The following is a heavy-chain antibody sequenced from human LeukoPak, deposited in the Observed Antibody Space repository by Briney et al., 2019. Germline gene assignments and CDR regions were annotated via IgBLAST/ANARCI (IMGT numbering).Heavy chain of an antibody. J-gene: IGHJ4*02. CDR2: FDPEDGET. D-gene: IGHD4-17*01. V-gene: IGHV1-24*01. Sequence: ASVKVSCKVSGYTLSELSIHWVRHATGKGLEWMGGFDPEDGETIYAQKFQGRVTMTRDTSISTAYMELSRLRSDDTAVYYCARVGRDYGDFDYWGQGTLVTVSS. CDR1: GYTLSELS. CDR3: ARVGRDYGDFDY.